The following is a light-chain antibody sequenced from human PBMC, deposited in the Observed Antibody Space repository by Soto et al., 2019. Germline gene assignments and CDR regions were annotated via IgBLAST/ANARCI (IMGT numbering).Light chain of an antibody. CDR3: QQYKNWPPET. CDR1: QSVSSN. J-gene: IGKJ1*01. Sequence: EIVMTQSPATLSVSPGERAPLPCKASQSVSSNLDWYQQKPGQAPRLLIYGASTRATGIAARFSGSGSGTEFTLTISSLQSEDFAVYYCQQYKNWPPETFGQVTKFEIK. V-gene: IGKV3-15*01. CDR2: GAS.